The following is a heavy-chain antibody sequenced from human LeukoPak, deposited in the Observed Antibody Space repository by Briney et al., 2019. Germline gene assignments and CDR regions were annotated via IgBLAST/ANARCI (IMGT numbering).Heavy chain of an antibody. CDR3: ARVSDAVAAYFDY. Sequence: SETLSLTCTVSGGSISSYYWGWIRQPPGQGLEWIGYIYYSGSTNYNPSLKSRVTISVDTSKNQFSLKLSSVTAADTAVYYCARVSDAVAAYFDYWGQGTLVTVSS. D-gene: IGHD6-19*01. V-gene: IGHV4-59*12. CDR2: IYYSGST. CDR1: GGSISSYY. J-gene: IGHJ4*02.